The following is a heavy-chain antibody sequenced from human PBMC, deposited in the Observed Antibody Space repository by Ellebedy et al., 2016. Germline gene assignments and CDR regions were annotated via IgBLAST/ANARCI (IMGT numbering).Heavy chain of an antibody. D-gene: IGHD5-24*01. V-gene: IGHV3-23*01. J-gene: IGHJ4*02. CDR3: ARDGYNEIPFDR. CDR1: FTLSTYA. CDR2: ISGTGYTT. Sequence: GGSLRLXXAVSFTLSTYAMSWFRQAPGKGLEWVALISGTGYTTDYVDSVKGRFTISKDDFRNTMFLQMDSLRVEDTAVYYCARDGYNEIPFDRWGQGTLITVSP.